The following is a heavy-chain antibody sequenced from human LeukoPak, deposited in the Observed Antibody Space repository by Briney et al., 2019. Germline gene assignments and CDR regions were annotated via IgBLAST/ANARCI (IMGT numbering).Heavy chain of an antibody. J-gene: IGHJ4*02. CDR1: GFTFSSYA. CDR2: ISGSGGST. CDR3: AKGVLGDILTGYPYYFDY. Sequence: GGSLRLSCTASGFTFSSYAMSWVRQAPGKGLEWVSAISGSGGSTYYADSVKGRFTISRDNSKNTLYLQMNSLRAEDTAVYYCAKGVLGDILTGYPYYFDYWGQGTLVTVSS. D-gene: IGHD3-9*01. V-gene: IGHV3-23*01.